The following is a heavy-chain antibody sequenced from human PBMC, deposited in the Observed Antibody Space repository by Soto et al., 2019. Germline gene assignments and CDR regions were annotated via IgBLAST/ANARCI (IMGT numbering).Heavy chain of an antibody. J-gene: IGHJ4*02. D-gene: IGHD5-12*01. Sequence: SETLSLTCTVSGGSISSYYWSWIRQPPGKGLEWIGYTYYSGSTNYNPSLKSRVTISVDTSKNQFSLKLSSVTAADTAVYYCARHRRDIVATTYYFDYWGQGTLVTVSS. CDR3: ARHRRDIVATTYYFDY. CDR2: TYYSGST. CDR1: GGSISSYY. V-gene: IGHV4-59*08.